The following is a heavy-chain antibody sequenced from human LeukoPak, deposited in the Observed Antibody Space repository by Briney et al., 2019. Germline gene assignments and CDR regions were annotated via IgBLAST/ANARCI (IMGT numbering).Heavy chain of an antibody. V-gene: IGHV4-38-2*02. D-gene: IGHD3-10*01. CDR3: ARTTMVRGTYYMDV. J-gene: IGHJ6*03. Sequence: NPSETLSLTCTVSGYSISSGYYWGWIRQPPGKGLEWIGSIYHGGRTFYNPSLKSRVTISVDTSKNQFSLKLSSVTAADTAVYYCARTTMVRGTYYMDVWGKGTTVTISS. CDR2: IYHGGRT. CDR1: GYSISSGYY.